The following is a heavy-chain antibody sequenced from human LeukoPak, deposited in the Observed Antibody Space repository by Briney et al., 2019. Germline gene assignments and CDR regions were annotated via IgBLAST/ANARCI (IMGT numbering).Heavy chain of an antibody. CDR2: IYHSGST. CDR3: ARLWNYDYIWGSYRFFDY. Sequence: SETLSLTCIVSSGSISGSTYYWGWVRQPPGKGLEWIGSIYHSGSTNYNPSLKSRVTTSVDTSKNQFSLKLSSVTAADTAVYYCARLWNYDYIWGSYRFFDYWGQGTLVTVSS. CDR1: SGSISGSTYY. D-gene: IGHD3-16*02. J-gene: IGHJ4*02. V-gene: IGHV4-39*07.